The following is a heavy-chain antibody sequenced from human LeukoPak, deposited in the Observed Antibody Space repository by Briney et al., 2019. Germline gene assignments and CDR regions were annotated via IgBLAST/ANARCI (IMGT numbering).Heavy chain of an antibody. CDR1: GFSLISSGVG. D-gene: IGHD3-16*01. CDR3: AHVIITFGGVMRIDAFDI. V-gene: IGHV2-5*02. CDR2: IYWDDDR. Sequence: SGPTLVQPTQILTLTCTFSGFSLISSGVGVAWIRQPPGKALEWLAIIYWDDDRRYSPSLRTRLAIIKDTSKNQVVLTMTNVDPEDTATYYCAHVIITFGGVMRIDAFDIWGQGTMVTVSS. J-gene: IGHJ3*02.